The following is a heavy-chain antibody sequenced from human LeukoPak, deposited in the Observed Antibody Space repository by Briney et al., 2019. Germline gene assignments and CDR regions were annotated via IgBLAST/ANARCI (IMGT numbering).Heavy chain of an antibody. Sequence: PSETLSLTCTVSGGSIRSYYWSWIRQPPGRGLEWIGYIYYTGSTNYNPSLKSRVTISVDTSKNQFSLKLSSVTAADTAVYYCARDWISYGGPGYFDLWGRGTLVTVSS. CDR1: GGSIRSYY. J-gene: IGHJ2*01. D-gene: IGHD4-23*01. V-gene: IGHV4-59*01. CDR2: IYYTGST. CDR3: ARDWISYGGPGYFDL.